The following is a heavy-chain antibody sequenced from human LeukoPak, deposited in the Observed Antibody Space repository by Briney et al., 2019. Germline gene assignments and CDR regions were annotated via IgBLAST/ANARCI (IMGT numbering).Heavy chain of an antibody. Sequence: SVKVSCKASGGTFSSYAISWVRQAPGQGLEWMGGIIPIFGTANHAQKFQGRVTITADESTSTAYMELRSLRSDDTAVYYCARDQSYDSSGLAYDYWGQGTLVTVSS. J-gene: IGHJ4*02. CDR2: IIPIFGTA. D-gene: IGHD3-22*01. CDR1: GGTFSSYA. CDR3: ARDQSYDSSGLAYDY. V-gene: IGHV1-69*13.